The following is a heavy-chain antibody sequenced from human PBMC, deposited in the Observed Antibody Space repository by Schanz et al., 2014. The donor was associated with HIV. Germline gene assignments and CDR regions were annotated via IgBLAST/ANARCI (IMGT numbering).Heavy chain of an antibody. CDR3: ARERGGYSGYGQPFDY. J-gene: IGHJ4*02. CDR2: INQDGSEK. CDR1: GFTFSSYW. D-gene: IGHD5-12*01. V-gene: IGHV3-7*01. Sequence: VQLVESGGGVVQPGRSLRLSCAASGFTFSSYWMSWVRQAPGKGLEWVANINQDGSEKYNVDSAKGRITISRDNGKNSLYLQMNSLRAEDTAVYYCARERGGYSGYGQPFDYWGQGSLVTVSS.